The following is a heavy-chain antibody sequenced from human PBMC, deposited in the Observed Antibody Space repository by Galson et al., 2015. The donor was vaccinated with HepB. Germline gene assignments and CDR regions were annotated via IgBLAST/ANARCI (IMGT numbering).Heavy chain of an antibody. CDR1: GYTFANYG. Sequence: SVKVSCKASGYTFANYGITWVRQAPGQGLEWMGWITAYNDNMQYAHKLQGRVTMTTDTSTRTAYMELRSLRYDDTAVYYCARVDSDYGMDVWGQGTTVTVSS. J-gene: IGHJ6*02. CDR3: ARVDSDYGMDV. CDR2: ITAYNDNM. V-gene: IGHV1-18*01.